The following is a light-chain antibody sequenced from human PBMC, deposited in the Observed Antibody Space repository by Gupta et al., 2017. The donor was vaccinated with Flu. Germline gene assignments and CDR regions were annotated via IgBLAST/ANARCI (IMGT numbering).Light chain of an antibody. CDR2: DVS. V-gene: IGLV2-14*01. Sequence: QSALTQPASVSGSPGPSITIPCTGTSSDVGGYNYVAWYQQHPGKAPKLMIYDVSNRPSGVSNRFSGSKSGNTASLTISGLQAEDEADYYCSSYTSSSTPLVFGTGTKVTVL. CDR3: SSYTSSSTPLV. CDR1: SSDVGGYNY. J-gene: IGLJ1*01.